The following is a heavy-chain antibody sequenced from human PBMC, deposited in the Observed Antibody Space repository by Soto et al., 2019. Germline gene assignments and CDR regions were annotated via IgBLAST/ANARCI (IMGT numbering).Heavy chain of an antibody. D-gene: IGHD2-8*02. CDR1: GFTFFSYG. CDR2: ISDGGADT. J-gene: IGHJ4*02. Sequence: GGSLRLSCEASGFTFFSYGMSWVRQAPGKGLEWVSGISDGGADTYYADSVEGRFTISRDNSKSTLYLQMNSLRAEDTAFYYCVKDLYRSATMPCMDHWGQGALVTVSS. CDR3: VKDLYRSATMPCMDH. V-gene: IGHV3-23*01.